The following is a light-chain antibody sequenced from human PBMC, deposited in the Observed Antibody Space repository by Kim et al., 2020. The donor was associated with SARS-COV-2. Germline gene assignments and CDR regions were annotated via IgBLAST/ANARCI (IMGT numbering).Light chain of an antibody. CDR2: DVH. CDR1: RLDVGGYNY. CDR3: SSWASTTSYV. Sequence: QSALTQPASVSGSPGQSITISCTGTRLDVGGYNYVSWYQQHPGKAPKLMIYDVHNRPTGVSDRFSSSKSGNTASLTISGLQSEDEADYYCSSWASTTSYVFGTGTKVTVL. V-gene: IGLV2-14*03. J-gene: IGLJ1*01.